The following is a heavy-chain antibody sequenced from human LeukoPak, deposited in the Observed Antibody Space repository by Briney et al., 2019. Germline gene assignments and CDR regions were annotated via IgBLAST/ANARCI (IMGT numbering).Heavy chain of an antibody. D-gene: IGHD3-3*01. V-gene: IGHV3-21*01. Sequence: GGSLRLSCAASGFTFSNYKMNWVRQAPGKGLEWVSSISSSSSHIYYADSVKGRFTISRDNAQNSLYLQMNSLRAEDTAVYYCARDYDGDYVVYRGQGTLVTVSS. CDR1: GFTFSNYK. CDR3: ARDYDGDYVVY. J-gene: IGHJ4*02. CDR2: ISSSSSHI.